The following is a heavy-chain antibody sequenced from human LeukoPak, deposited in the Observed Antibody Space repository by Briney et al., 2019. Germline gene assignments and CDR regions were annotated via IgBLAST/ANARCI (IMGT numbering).Heavy chain of an antibody. J-gene: IGHJ4*02. CDR2: IIPILGIA. V-gene: IGHV1-69*04. Sequence: GASVKVSCKASGGTFSSYAISWVRQAPGRGLEWMGRIIPILGIANYAQKFQGRVTITADKSTSTAYMELSSLRSEDTAVYYCAFHPPYYYDSSGYGSYWGQGTLVTVSS. D-gene: IGHD3-22*01. CDR1: GGTFSSYA. CDR3: AFHPPYYYDSSGYGSY.